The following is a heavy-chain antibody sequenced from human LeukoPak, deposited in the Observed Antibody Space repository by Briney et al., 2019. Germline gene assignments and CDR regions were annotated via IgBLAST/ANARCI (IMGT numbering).Heavy chain of an antibody. Sequence: ASVKVSCKASGGTFSSYAISWVRQAPGQGLEWMGGITPIFGTANYAQKFQGRVTITADKSTSTAYMELSSLRSEDTAVYYCARVRGGSASIAARSRYYYYMDVWGKGTTVTVSS. CDR3: ARVRGGSASIAARSRYYYYMDV. CDR1: GGTFSSYA. D-gene: IGHD6-6*01. V-gene: IGHV1-69*06. CDR2: ITPIFGTA. J-gene: IGHJ6*03.